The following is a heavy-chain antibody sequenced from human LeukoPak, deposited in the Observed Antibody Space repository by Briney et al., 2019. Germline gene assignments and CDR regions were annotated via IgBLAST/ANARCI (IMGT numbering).Heavy chain of an antibody. D-gene: IGHD5-24*01. CDR1: RFSFHTYW. J-gene: IGHJ4*02. Sequence: GGSLRLSCAASRFSFHTYWMHWVRQAPGMGLVWVSRISSDGGSTSYANSVKGRFTISRDNAKNTLYLQMNTLRAEDTAIYYCVRGRYYLDYWGQGTLVTVSS. CDR2: ISSDGGST. V-gene: IGHV3-74*01. CDR3: VRGRYYLDY.